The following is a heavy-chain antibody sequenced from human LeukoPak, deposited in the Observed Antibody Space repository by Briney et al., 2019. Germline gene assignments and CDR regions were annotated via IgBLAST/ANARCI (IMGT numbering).Heavy chain of an antibody. Sequence: GGSLRLSCAASGFTFSGSAMHWVRQASGKGLEWVGRIRSKANSYATAYAASVKGRFTISRDDSKNTAYLQMNSLKTEDTAVYYCTRLKVGATPVLGYWGQGTLVTVSS. CDR1: GFTFSGSA. J-gene: IGHJ4*02. V-gene: IGHV3-73*01. CDR2: IRSKANSYAT. D-gene: IGHD1-26*01. CDR3: TRLKVGATPVLGY.